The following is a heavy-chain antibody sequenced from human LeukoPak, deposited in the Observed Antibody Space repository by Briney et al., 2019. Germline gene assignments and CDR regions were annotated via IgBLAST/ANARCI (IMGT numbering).Heavy chain of an antibody. Sequence: PGGSLRLSCAASGFTFSGYDMHWVRQVTGKGLEWVSGIGTTGDTYYPGSVKGRFTISRENAKNSLYLQMNGLRAGDTAVYYCARGHILTGDAFDIWGQGTMVTVSS. D-gene: IGHD3-9*01. CDR3: ARGHILTGDAFDI. V-gene: IGHV3-13*04. CDR1: GFTFSGYD. J-gene: IGHJ3*02. CDR2: IGTTGDT.